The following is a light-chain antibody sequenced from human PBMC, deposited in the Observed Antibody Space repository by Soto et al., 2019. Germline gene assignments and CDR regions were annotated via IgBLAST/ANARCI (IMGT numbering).Light chain of an antibody. CDR1: SSDVGGYNY. CDR2: DVS. J-gene: IGLJ1*01. V-gene: IGLV2-14*01. CDR3: SSFTSSSTDV. Sequence: QSVLTQPASVSGSPGQSIAISCTGTSSDVGGYNYVSWYQQHPGKAPKLMIYDVSNRPSGVSSRFSGSKSGNTASLTISGLQAEDEADYYCSSFTSSSTDVFGPGTKVTVL.